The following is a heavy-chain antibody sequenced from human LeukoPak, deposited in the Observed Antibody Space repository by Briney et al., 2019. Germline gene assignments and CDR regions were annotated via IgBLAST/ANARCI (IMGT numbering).Heavy chain of an antibody. V-gene: IGHV3-9*01. CDR3: AKGMTLIYYYGSGTPLDY. D-gene: IGHD3-10*01. CDR1: GFTFDDYA. CDR2: ISWNSGSI. Sequence: PGGSLRLSCAASGFTFDDYAMHWVRQAPGKGLEWVSGISWNSGSIGYADSVKGRFTISRDNGKNFLYLQMNSLRTEDTALYYCAKGMTLIYYYGSGTPLDYWGQGTLVTVSS. J-gene: IGHJ4*02.